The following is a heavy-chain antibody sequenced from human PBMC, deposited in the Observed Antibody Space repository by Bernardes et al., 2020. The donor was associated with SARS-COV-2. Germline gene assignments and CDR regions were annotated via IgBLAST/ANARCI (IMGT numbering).Heavy chain of an antibody. J-gene: IGHJ5*02. CDR2: LSYDGVS. CDR1: GGSISGYY. CDR3: AGYDYGRWFDP. V-gene: IGHV4-59*08. Sequence: SETLSLTCTVSGGSISGYYWSWVRQPPGKGLEWIGYLSYDGVSNYSPSLESRVTISIDTSQNQFSLKLSSVTAADTAVYYCAGYDYGRWFDPWGQGTLVTVSS. D-gene: IGHD3-22*01.